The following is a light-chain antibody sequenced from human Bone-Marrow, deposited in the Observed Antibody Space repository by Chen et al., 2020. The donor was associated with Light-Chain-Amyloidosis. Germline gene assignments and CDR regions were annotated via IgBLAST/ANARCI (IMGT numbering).Light chain of an antibody. Sequence: QSVLTPPPSVSAAPGQKVTISCSGISSNIGNNYVSWYQQLPGTAPKLLIYDNNKRPSGIPDRFSGSKSGTSATLGITGLQTGEEADYYCGTWDSSLSAWVFGGGTKLTVL. J-gene: IGLJ3*02. CDR2: DNN. CDR1: SSNIGNNY. V-gene: IGLV1-51*01. CDR3: GTWDSSLSAWV.